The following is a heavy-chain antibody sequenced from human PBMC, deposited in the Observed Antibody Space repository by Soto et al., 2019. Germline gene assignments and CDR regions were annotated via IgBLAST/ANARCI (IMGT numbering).Heavy chain of an antibody. V-gene: IGHV3-21*01. CDR3: SRSTPIKEFWEGYNFYSYMDV. J-gene: IGHJ6*03. CDR1: GFTFSSYT. Sequence: EVQLVESGGGLVKPGGSLRLSCGASGFTFSSYTLNWVRQAPGKGLEWVSSISSSGSYIYYADSLKGRFTISRDNARNALYLQTRHMSAEDTAIYSCSRSTPIKEFWEGYNFYSYMDVWGKGSKVSVCS. CDR2: ISSSGSYI. D-gene: IGHD2-15*01.